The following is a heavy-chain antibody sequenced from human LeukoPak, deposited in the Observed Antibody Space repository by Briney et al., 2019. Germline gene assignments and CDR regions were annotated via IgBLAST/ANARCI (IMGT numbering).Heavy chain of an antibody. D-gene: IGHD1-26*01. V-gene: IGHV3-30-3*01. CDR1: GFPFSSYA. Sequence: GGSLRLFCAASGFPFSSYAMHWVRQAPGKGLEWVAVISYDGSNKYSADFVKGRFTISRDNSKNTLYLQMNSLRAEDTAVYYCASLLGVGATTHAFDIWGQGTMVTVSS. CDR2: ISYDGSNK. J-gene: IGHJ3*02. CDR3: ASLLGVGATTHAFDI.